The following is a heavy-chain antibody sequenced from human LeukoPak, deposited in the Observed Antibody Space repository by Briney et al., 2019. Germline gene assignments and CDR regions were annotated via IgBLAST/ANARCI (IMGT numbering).Heavy chain of an antibody. CDR1: GFTFSSYW. Sequence: PGGSLRLSCAASGFTFSSYWMNWVRQAPGKGLEWVSAISGSGGSTYYADSVKGRFTISRDNSKNTLYLQMNSLRAEDTAVYYCAKDLSFGELLLWGQGTLVTVSS. CDR3: AKDLSFGELLL. CDR2: ISGSGGST. D-gene: IGHD3-10*01. J-gene: IGHJ4*02. V-gene: IGHV3-23*01.